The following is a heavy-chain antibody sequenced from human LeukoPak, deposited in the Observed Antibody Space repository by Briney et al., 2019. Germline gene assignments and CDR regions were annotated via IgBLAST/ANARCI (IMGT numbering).Heavy chain of an antibody. CDR1: GFTFSSYE. J-gene: IGHJ4*02. Sequence: PGGPLRLSCAASGFTFSSYEMNWVRQAPGKGLEWVSYISSSGSTIYYADSVKGRFTISRDNAKNSLYLQMNSLRAEDTAVYYCARVAVAGAPFDYWGQGTMVTVSS. CDR3: ARVAVAGAPFDY. V-gene: IGHV3-48*03. CDR2: ISSSGSTI. D-gene: IGHD6-19*01.